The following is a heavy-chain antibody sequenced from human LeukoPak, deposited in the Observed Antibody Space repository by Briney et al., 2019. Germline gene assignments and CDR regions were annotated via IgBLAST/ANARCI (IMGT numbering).Heavy chain of an antibody. CDR1: GYTFTNND. V-gene: IGHV1-46*01. CDR2: INPSGGST. D-gene: IGHD5-24*01. Sequence: GASVKVSCKASGYTFTNNDIHWVRQAPGQGLEWMGIINPSGGSTSYAQKFQGRVTMTRDTSTSTVYMELSSLRSEDTAVYYCARAREEEMATIYLDYWGQGTLVTVSS. CDR3: ARAREEEMATIYLDY. J-gene: IGHJ4*02.